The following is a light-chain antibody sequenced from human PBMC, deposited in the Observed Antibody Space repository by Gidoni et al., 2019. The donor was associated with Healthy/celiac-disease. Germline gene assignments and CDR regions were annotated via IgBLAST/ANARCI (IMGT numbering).Light chain of an antibody. CDR2: YDS. J-gene: IGLJ2*01. CDR1: NIGSKS. CDR3: QVWDSSSDHAVV. Sequence: TCGGNNIGSKSVHWYQQKPGQAPVLVIYYDSDRPSGIPERFSGSNSGNTATLTISRVEAGDKADYYCQVWDSSSDHAVVFGGGTKLTVL. V-gene: IGLV3-21*04.